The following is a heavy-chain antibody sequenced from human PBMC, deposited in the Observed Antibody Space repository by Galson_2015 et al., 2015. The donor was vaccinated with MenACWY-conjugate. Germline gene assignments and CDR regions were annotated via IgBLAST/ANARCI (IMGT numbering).Heavy chain of an antibody. J-gene: IGHJ4*02. Sequence: SLRLSFAASGLTFCTYWMNWVRQAPGKGLEWVANIKQDGGEKYYVDSVKGRFTISRENAKNSLYPQMNSLRAEDPAVYYCARKGNGLDYWGQGTLVTVSS. CDR1: GLTFCTYW. CDR3: ARKGNGLDY. D-gene: IGHD2-8*01. CDR2: IKQDGGEK. V-gene: IGHV3-7*03.